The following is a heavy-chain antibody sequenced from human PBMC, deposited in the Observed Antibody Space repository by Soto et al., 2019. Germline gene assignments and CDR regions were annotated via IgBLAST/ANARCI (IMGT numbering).Heavy chain of an antibody. CDR1: GGTFSSYT. D-gene: IGHD2-15*01. J-gene: IGHJ4*02. CDR3: ARDQVALGYCSGGSCCSPFDY. Sequence: SVKVSCKATGGTFSSYTISWVRQAPGQGLEWMGRIIPILGIANYAQKFQGRVTITADKSTSTAYMELSSLRSEDTAVYYCARDQVALGYCSGGSCCSPFDYWGQGTLVTVSS. V-gene: IGHV1-69*04. CDR2: IIPILGIA.